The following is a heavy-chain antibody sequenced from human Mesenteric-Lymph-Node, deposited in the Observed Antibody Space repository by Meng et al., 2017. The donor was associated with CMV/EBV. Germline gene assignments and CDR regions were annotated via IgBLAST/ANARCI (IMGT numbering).Heavy chain of an antibody. CDR2: IIPILGIA. Sequence: QVQLVQSGAEVKKPGSSVKVSCKASGGTFSSYTISWVRQAPGQGLEWMGRIIPILGIANYAQKFQGRVTIPADKSTSTAYMELSSLRSEDTAVYYCAGGIAAAGSRWFDPWGQGTLVTVSS. V-gene: IGHV1-69*02. CDR3: AGGIAAAGSRWFDP. J-gene: IGHJ5*02. D-gene: IGHD6-13*01. CDR1: GGTFSSYT.